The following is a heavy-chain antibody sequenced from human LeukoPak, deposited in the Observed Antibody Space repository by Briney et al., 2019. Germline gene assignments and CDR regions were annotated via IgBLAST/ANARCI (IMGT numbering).Heavy chain of an antibody. Sequence: PGGSLRLSCAASGFTFSDYYMSWIRQAPGKGLEWVSYISSSGSTIYYADSVKGRFTISGDNAKNSLYLQMNSLRAEDTAVYYCAREGYSGYAPFDYWGQGTLVTVSS. J-gene: IGHJ4*02. CDR2: ISSSGSTI. D-gene: IGHD5-12*01. CDR3: AREGYSGYAPFDY. CDR1: GFTFSDYY. V-gene: IGHV3-11*04.